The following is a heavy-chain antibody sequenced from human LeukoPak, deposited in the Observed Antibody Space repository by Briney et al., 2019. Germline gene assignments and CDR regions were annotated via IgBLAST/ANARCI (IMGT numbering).Heavy chain of an antibody. CDR3: ARVTVTTTTMDYYYMDV. CDR2: IIPIFGTA. J-gene: IGHJ6*03. Sequence: SVKVSCKASGYTFTSYGISWVRQAPGQGLEWMGGIIPIFGTANYAQKFQGRVTITADESTSTAYMELSSLRSEDTAVYYCARVTVTTTTMDYYYMDVWGKGTTVTVSS. D-gene: IGHD4-11*01. V-gene: IGHV1-69*13. CDR1: GYTFTSYG.